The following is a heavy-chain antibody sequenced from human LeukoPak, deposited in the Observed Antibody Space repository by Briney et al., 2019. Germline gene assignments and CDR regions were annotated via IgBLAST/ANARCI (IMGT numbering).Heavy chain of an antibody. Sequence: SETLSLTCAVDGGSSSDYYWSWIRQPPGKGLEWIGEINHSGSTNYNPSLKSRVTISVDTSKNQFSLKLSSVTAADTAVYYCARISQGAVGYWGQGTLVTVSS. CDR3: ARISQGAVGY. J-gene: IGHJ4*02. CDR2: INHSGST. D-gene: IGHD4/OR15-4a*01. V-gene: IGHV4-34*01. CDR1: GGSSSDYY.